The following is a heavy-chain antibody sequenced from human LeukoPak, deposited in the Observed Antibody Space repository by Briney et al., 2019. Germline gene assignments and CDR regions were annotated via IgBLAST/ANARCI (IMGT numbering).Heavy chain of an antibody. CDR3: XXGLDYSSSQMDS. CDR2: INTNGANT. CDR1: GFTFKSYA. D-gene: IGHD6-6*01. V-gene: IGHV3-64*05. Sequence: GGSLRFSCSASGFTFKSYAMHWVRQAPGKGLEYVSSINTNGANTYYADSVKGRFTISRDNSRNTVYVQMNSLTPEDTAVYYCXXGLDYSSSQMDSWGQGTLVTVSS. J-gene: IGHJ4*02.